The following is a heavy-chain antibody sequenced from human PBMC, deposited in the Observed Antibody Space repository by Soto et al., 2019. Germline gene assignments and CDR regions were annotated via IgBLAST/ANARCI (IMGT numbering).Heavy chain of an antibody. CDR3: ARGPGTMAKIDY. D-gene: IGHD3-10*01. Sequence: SETLSLTCTVSDDSITSGSYYWSWIRQHPGKGLEWIGYIYYSGSTYYNPSLKSRVTISVDTSKNQFSLKLSSVTAADTAVYYCARGPGTMAKIDYWGQGTLVTVSS. CDR2: IYYSGST. J-gene: IGHJ4*02. CDR1: DDSITSGSYY. V-gene: IGHV4-31*03.